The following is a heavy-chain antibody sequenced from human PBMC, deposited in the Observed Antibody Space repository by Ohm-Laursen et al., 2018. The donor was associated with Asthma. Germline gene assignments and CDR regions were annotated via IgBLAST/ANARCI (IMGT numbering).Heavy chain of an antibody. CDR2: IDLSDSDT. V-gene: IGHV5-51*01. CDR1: GDRFNNYW. J-gene: IGHJ4*02. CDR3: ARPHSYGFEY. D-gene: IGHD5-18*01. Sequence: GESLKISCKGSGDRFNNYWISWVRQMPGKGLEWMGRIDLSDSDTRYSQSFQGQVTLSADKSINTAYLQWSSLKSSDTAMYYCARPHSYGFEYWGQGTLVTVSS.